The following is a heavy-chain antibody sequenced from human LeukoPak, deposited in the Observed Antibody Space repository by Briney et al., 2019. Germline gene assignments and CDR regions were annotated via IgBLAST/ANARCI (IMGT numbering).Heavy chain of an antibody. CDR2: INPSRGST. J-gene: IGHJ4*02. CDR1: GYTFSSHY. CDR3: ARDGVVPAARDYFDY. D-gene: IGHD2-2*01. V-gene: IGHV1-46*01. Sequence: ASVKVSCKASGYTFSSHYMNWVRQAPGQGLEWMGIINPSRGSTSYAQKFQGRVTMTRDTSTNTVYMELSSLRSDDTAVYHCARDGVVPAARDYFDYWGQGTLVTVSS.